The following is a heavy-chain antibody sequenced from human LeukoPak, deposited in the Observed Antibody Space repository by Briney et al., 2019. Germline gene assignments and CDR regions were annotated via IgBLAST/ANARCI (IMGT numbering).Heavy chain of an antibody. J-gene: IGHJ4*02. CDR1: GYSISSGYY. Sequence: PSETLSLTCTVSGYSISSGYYWGWIRQPPGKGLEWTGSIDHSGSTYYNPSLKSRITISVDTSKNQFSLRLSSVTAADTAVYYCARVTGYMIEDYFDYWGQGTLVTVSS. D-gene: IGHD3-22*01. V-gene: IGHV4-38-2*02. CDR2: IDHSGST. CDR3: ARVTGYMIEDYFDY.